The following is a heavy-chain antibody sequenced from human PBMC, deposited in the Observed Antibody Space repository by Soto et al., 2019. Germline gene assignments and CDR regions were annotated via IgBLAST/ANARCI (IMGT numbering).Heavy chain of an antibody. CDR1: GFTFNTYP. J-gene: IGHJ6*02. V-gene: IGHV3-23*01. D-gene: IGHD3-10*01. CDR2: ISSTAGRTS. CDR3: AKGVLSFHYGMEV. Sequence: EVQLLQSGGGFRPPGGSVRLSCATSGFTFNTYPMTWVRQAPGKGLEWVASISSTAGRTSSYADSVKGRFAIARDFSDDSVYLEMNNLRVDDTAVYFCAKGVLSFHYGMEVWGQGTTVTVSS.